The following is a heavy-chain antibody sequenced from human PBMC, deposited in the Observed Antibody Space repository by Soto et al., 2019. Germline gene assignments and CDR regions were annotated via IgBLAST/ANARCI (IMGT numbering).Heavy chain of an antibody. CDR2: ISGSGGST. V-gene: IGHV3-23*01. CDR1: GFTFSSYS. Sequence: EVQLLESGGGLVQPGGSLRLSCAASGFTFSSYSMSWVRQAPGKGLEWVSAISGSGGSTYYADSVKGRFTISRDNSKNTLYLQMNSLRAEDTAVYYCAKADYGDYVVGLDYWGQGTLVTVSS. CDR3: AKADYGDYVVGLDY. J-gene: IGHJ4*02. D-gene: IGHD4-17*01.